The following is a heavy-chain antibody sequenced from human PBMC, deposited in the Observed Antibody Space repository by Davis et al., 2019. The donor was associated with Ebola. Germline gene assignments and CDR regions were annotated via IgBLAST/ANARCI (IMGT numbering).Heavy chain of an antibody. CDR2: TRNKANSYTT. V-gene: IGHV3-72*01. CDR1: GFTFSDHY. Sequence: GESLKISCAASGFTFSDHYMDWVRQAPGKGLEWVGRTRNKANSYTTEYAASVKGRFTISRDDSKNSLYLQMNSLKTEDTAVYYCARDSRWLVPGTYYYYGMDVWGQGTTVTVSS. J-gene: IGHJ6*02. CDR3: ARDSRWLVPGTYYYYGMDV. D-gene: IGHD6-19*01.